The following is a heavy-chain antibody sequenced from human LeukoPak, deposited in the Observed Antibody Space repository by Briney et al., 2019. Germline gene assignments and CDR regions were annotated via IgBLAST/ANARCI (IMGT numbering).Heavy chain of an antibody. V-gene: IGHV4-34*01. J-gene: IGHJ4*02. D-gene: IGHD3-3*01. CDR1: GGSFSGYY. CDR3: ARRDSDFWSGPTWIDY. Sequence: PSETLSLTCAVYGGSFSGYYWSWIRQPPGKGLEWIGSIYYSGSTYYNPSLKSRVTISVDTSKNQFSLKLSSVTAADTAVYYCARRDSDFWSGPTWIDYWGQGTLVTVSS. CDR2: IYYSGST.